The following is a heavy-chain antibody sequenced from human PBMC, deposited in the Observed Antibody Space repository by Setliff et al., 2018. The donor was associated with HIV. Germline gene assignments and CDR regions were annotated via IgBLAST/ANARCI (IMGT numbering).Heavy chain of an antibody. J-gene: IGHJ4*02. Sequence: APVKVSCKASGYTFTSYGVTWVRQAPGQGLEWMGWISVYNGNTNYAQKLQGRVTMTTDTSTSTAYMELRSLRSDDTAVYYCARVYCSGGSCFTFDYWGQGTLVTVSS. CDR1: GYTFTSYG. CDR3: ARVYCSGGSCFTFDY. D-gene: IGHD2-15*01. CDR2: ISVYNGNT. V-gene: IGHV1-18*01.